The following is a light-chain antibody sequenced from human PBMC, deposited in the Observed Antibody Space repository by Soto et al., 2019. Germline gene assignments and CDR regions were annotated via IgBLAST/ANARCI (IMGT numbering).Light chain of an antibody. CDR1: SSDVGGYNY. CDR3: SSYTSSSTYV. CDR2: DVS. J-gene: IGLJ1*01. Sequence: QSALTQPASVSGSPGQSITISCTGTSSDVGGYNYVSWYQQHPGKAPKLMIYDVSNRPSGVSNRFSGSKSGNTASLTISGLQADDDADYYCSSYTSSSTYVFGTGTKLTVL. V-gene: IGLV2-14*01.